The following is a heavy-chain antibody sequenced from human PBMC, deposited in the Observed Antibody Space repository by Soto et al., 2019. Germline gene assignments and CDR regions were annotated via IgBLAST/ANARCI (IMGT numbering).Heavy chain of an antibody. Sequence: QVQLVQSGAEVKRPGASMKVSCKASGYTFTNYGFNWVRQAPGQGLEWMGWISPNNGDTIYAQTFQGRVTLTTETSTSTAYMELRSLTSDDTAVYYCARTPRAQMIVLEAATRFDYWGQGTLVTVSS. V-gene: IGHV1-18*04. CDR1: GYTFTNYG. CDR2: ISPNNGDT. J-gene: IGHJ4*02. CDR3: ARTPRAQMIVLEAATRFDY. D-gene: IGHD2-15*01.